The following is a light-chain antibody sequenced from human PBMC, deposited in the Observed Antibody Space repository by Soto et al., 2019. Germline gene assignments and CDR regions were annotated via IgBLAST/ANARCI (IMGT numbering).Light chain of an antibody. CDR2: DAS. CDR3: QQRTNWPRT. CDR1: QSVGTF. V-gene: IGKV3-11*01. J-gene: IGKJ1*01. Sequence: EIVLTQSPATLSLSPGERATLSCRASQSVGTFLAWYQHKPGQAPRLLIYDASNRATGIPARFSGSGSGTDVTLPISRLEPEDVAVYYCQQRTNWPRTFGPGTKVE.